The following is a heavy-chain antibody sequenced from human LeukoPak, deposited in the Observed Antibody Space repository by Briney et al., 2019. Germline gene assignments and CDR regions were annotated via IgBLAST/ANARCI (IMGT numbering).Heavy chain of an antibody. CDR1: GFTFSSYG. J-gene: IGHJ4*02. D-gene: IGHD6-6*01. Sequence: PGGSLRLSCAASGFTFSSYGVHWVRQAPGKGLEWVAFIRYDGNNKYYADSVKGRFTISRDNSKYTLYLQMNSLRVEDTAVYYCAKDPEVEYSSPWAFDYWGQGTLVTVSS. CDR3: AKDPEVEYSSPWAFDY. V-gene: IGHV3-30*02. CDR2: IRYDGNNK.